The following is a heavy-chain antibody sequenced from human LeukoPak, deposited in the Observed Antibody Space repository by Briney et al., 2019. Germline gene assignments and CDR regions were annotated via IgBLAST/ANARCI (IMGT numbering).Heavy chain of an antibody. V-gene: IGHV3-21*01. Sequence: PGGSLRLSCAASGFTFSSYSMNWVRQAPGKGLEWVSSISSSSSYIYYADSVKGRFTISRDNAKNSLYLQMNSLRAEDTAVYYCARDLMGRDYSSSNWGQGTLVTVSS. CDR1: GFTFSSYS. D-gene: IGHD6-6*01. CDR2: ISSSSSYI. J-gene: IGHJ4*02. CDR3: ARDLMGRDYSSSN.